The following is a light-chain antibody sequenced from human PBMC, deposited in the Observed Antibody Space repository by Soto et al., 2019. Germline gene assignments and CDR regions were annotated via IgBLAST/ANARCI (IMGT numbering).Light chain of an antibody. J-gene: IGLJ2*01. Sequence: QSVLTQPPSVSGAPGQRVTISCTGSSSNIGAGYDVHWYQHFPGTAPKLLIYGNSNRPSGVPDRFSGSKSDTSASLAITGLQAEDEADYYCQSYDSSLSGVGFGGGTK. V-gene: IGLV1-40*01. CDR1: SSNIGAGYD. CDR3: QSYDSSLSGVG. CDR2: GNS.